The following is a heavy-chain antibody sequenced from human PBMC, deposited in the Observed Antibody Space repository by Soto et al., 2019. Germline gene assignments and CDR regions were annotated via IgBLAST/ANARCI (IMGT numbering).Heavy chain of an antibody. CDR3: AKDLEDGSGSYSPRLFDY. CDR2: ISGSGGST. Sequence: EVQLLESGGGLVQPGGSLRLSCAASGFTFSSYAMSWVRQAPGKGLEWVSAISGSGGSTYYADSVKGRFTISRDNSKNTLYLQMNGLRAEDTAVYYCAKDLEDGSGSYSPRLFDYWGQGTLVTVSS. V-gene: IGHV3-23*01. CDR1: GFTFSSYA. D-gene: IGHD3-10*01. J-gene: IGHJ4*02.